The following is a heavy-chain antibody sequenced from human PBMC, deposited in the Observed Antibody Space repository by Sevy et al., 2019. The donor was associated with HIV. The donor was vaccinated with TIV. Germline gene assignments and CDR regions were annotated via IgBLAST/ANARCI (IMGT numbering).Heavy chain of an antibody. CDR3: AAGTGWLIDY. J-gene: IGHJ4*02. D-gene: IGHD3-22*01. CDR1: GFTFSNYW. V-gene: IGHV3-7*01. Sequence: GGSLRLSCAASGFTFSNYWMNWVRQAPGKGLGWVAIIKQDGSEKYYVDSVKGRFTVSRDNAKNSLYLQMDSLRADDTAVYYCAAGTGWLIDYWGQGTLVTVSS. CDR2: IKQDGSEK.